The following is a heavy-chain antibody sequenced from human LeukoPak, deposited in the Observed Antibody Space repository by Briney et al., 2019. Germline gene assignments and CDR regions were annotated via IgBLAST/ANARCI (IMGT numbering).Heavy chain of an antibody. V-gene: IGHV4-34*01. CDR1: GGSFSGYY. CDR2: INHSGST. J-gene: IGHJ5*02. D-gene: IGHD3-3*01. Sequence: SETLSLTCAVYGGSFSGYYWSWIRQPPGKGLEWIGEINHSGSTNYNPSLKSRVTISVDTSKNQFSLKLSSVTAADTAVYYCARGGRRSGYFNWFDHWGQGTLVTVSS. CDR3: ARGGRRSGYFNWFDH.